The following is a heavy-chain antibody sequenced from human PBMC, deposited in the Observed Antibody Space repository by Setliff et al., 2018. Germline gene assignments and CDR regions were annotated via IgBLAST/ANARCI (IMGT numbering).Heavy chain of an antibody. Sequence: ASVKVSCKASGYTFTSYDINWVRQATGKGLEWMGWMNPNSGNTGYAQKFQCTVTMTRNTSISTAYMDLSSLTFEDTAVYYCARAQSWSGVPYYFDNWGQGTLVAVAS. CDR1: GYTFTSYD. CDR2: MNPNSGNT. J-gene: IGHJ4*02. D-gene: IGHD3-3*01. V-gene: IGHV1-8*02. CDR3: ARAQSWSGVPYYFDN.